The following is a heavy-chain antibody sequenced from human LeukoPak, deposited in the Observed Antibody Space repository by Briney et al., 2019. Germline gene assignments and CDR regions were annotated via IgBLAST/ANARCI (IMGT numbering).Heavy chain of an antibody. CDR2: IYPGDSDT. CDR1: GYSFTSYW. CDR3: ASPTLIGDDAFDI. J-gene: IGHJ3*02. V-gene: IGHV5-51*01. Sequence: GESLKISRKGSGYSFTSYWIGWVRQMPGKGLEWMGIIYPGDSDTRYSPSFQGQVTISADKSIRTAYLQWSSLKASDTAMYYCASPTLIGDDAFDIWGQGTMVTVSS. D-gene: IGHD7-27*01.